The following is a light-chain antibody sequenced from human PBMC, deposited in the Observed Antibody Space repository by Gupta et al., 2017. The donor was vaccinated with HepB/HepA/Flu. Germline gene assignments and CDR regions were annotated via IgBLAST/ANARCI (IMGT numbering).Light chain of an antibody. CDR3: QQYGSFAIT. J-gene: IGKJ5*01. Sequence: EIVLTQSPGTLSLSPGERATPSCRASQSVSSSYLAWYQQKPGQAPRLLLYGASSRATGIPDRFSGSGSGTDFTLTISRLEPEDFAVYYCQQYGSFAITFGQGTQLEIK. CDR2: GAS. CDR1: QSVSSSY. V-gene: IGKV3-20*01.